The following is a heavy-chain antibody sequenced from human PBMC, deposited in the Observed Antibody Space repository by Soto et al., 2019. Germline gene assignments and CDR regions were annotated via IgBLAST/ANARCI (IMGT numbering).Heavy chain of an antibody. CDR2: IYSGGST. D-gene: IGHD5-12*01. CDR1: GFSVAANY. CDR3: HGYGY. V-gene: IGHV3-53*01. Sequence: EVQVVECGGGLIQPGGSLRRSCEVSGFSVAANYMSWVRQAPGKGLEWVSVIYSGGSTYYIDSVKGRFSISRDISKNTLYLQMNSLRAEDTAVYYCHGYGYWGQGTLVTVSS. J-gene: IGHJ4*02.